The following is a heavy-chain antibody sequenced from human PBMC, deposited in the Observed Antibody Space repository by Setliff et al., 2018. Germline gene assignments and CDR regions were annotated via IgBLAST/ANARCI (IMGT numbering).Heavy chain of an antibody. V-gene: IGHV3-30-3*01. CDR1: GFTFTNYI. CDR2: MSLDETNK. D-gene: IGHD5-12*01. Sequence: GGSLRLSCAASGFTFTNYIIHWVRQAPGKGLEWVAVMSLDETNKYYADSVRGRFTISRDISKNTLYLQMNSLRAEDTAVYYCAKDRAIVATISRLWGQGTLVTVSS. J-gene: IGHJ4*02. CDR3: AKDRAIVATISRL.